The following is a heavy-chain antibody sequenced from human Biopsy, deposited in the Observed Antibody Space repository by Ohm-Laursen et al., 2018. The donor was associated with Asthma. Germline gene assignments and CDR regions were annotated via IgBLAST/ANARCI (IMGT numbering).Heavy chain of an antibody. V-gene: IGHV3-53*01. CDR1: GFAVSRDH. CDR2: IYSGGTS. D-gene: IGHD3-22*01. J-gene: IGHJ4*02. CDR3: ARGDSSNWSHYYFDY. Sequence: SLRLSCTAAGFAVSRDHMFWVRQAPGKGLEWVSVIYSGGTSHTADSVRGRFAISRDYSKNTLYLQMHSLRAEDTAVYYCARGDSSNWSHYYFDYWGQGTLVTVSS.